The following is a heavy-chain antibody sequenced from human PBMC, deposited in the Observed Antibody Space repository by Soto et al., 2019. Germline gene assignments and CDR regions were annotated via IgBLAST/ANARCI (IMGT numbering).Heavy chain of an antibody. CDR1: GCSFTSYW. CDR2: IDPSDSYT. J-gene: IGHJ6*02. V-gene: IGHV5-10-1*01. D-gene: IGHD3-3*01. Sequence: PGESLKISCKGSGCSFTSYWISWVRQMPWKGLEWMGRIDPSDSYTNYSPSFQGHVTISADKSISTAYLQWSSLKASDTAMYYCARHLNTDYDFWSGYPPPHYYYGMDVWGQGTTVTVSS. CDR3: ARHLNTDYDFWSGYPPPHYYYGMDV.